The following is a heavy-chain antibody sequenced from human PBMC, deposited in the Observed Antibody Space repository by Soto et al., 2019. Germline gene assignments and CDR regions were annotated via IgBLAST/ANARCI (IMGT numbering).Heavy chain of an antibody. J-gene: IGHJ6*02. CDR2: ISYDGSNK. D-gene: IGHD4-17*01. CDR3: AKDQAATVTTSYYYGMDV. V-gene: IGHV3-30*18. Sequence: GGSLRLSCAASGFTFSSYGMHWVRQAPGKGLEWVAVISYDGSNKYYADSVKGRFTISRDNSKNTLYLQMNSLRAEDTAVYYCAKDQAATVTTSYYYGMDVWGQGTTVTVSS. CDR1: GFTFSSYG.